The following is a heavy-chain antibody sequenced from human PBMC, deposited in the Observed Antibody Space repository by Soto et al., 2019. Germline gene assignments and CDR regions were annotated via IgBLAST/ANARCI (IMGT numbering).Heavy chain of an antibody. J-gene: IGHJ4*02. Sequence: PXESLILSCAASGFTFSGSWMTWVRQAPGKGLEWVANIKQDGSEKYYVDSVKGRFTISRDNAKNSLYLQLNSLRAEDTAVYYCVRDGSSTSCDFDYWGQGTLVTAPQ. CDR1: GFTFSGSW. CDR3: VRDGSSTSCDFDY. D-gene: IGHD2-2*01. V-gene: IGHV3-7*01. CDR2: IKQDGSEK.